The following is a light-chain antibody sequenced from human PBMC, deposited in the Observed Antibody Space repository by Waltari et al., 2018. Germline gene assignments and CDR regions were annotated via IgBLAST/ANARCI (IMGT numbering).Light chain of an antibody. CDR3: GSYTISSTLI. CDR1: SSDIGSYNY. J-gene: IGLJ2*01. CDR2: EVT. V-gene: IGLV2-14*01. Sequence: QSALTQPASVSGSPGQSITIPCTGTSSDIGSYNYFSWYQQRPGNAPKLMIYEVTHRPSGISDRFSGSKSGNTASLTISGLQAEDEADYYCGSYTISSTLIFGGGTRLTVL.